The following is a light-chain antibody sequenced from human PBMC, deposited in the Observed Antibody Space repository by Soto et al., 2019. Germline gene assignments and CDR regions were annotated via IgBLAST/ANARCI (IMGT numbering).Light chain of an antibody. V-gene: IGKV4-1*01. CDR1: QSVLYSSNNKNY. CDR2: WAS. Sequence: DIVMTQSPDSLAVSLGERATINCKSSQSVLYSSNNKNYLAWYQQKPGQPPKLLIYWASTRESGVPDRFSGSGSGTDFTLTISSLQAEDVAVYYCQQSKTFCQGTKVEIK. J-gene: IGKJ1*01. CDR3: QQSKT.